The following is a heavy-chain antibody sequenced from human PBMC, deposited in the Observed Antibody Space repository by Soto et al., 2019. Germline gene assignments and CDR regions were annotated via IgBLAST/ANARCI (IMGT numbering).Heavy chain of an antibody. CDR2: IYYSGST. CDR1: GGTMSSSSYY. Sequence: SXTLSLTCTVSGGTMSSSSYYWCWIRQPPGKVLEWIGSIYYSGSTYYNPSLKSRVTISVDTSKNQFSLKLSSVTAADTAVYYCARLMDVWGQGTTVTVSS. CDR3: ARLMDV. J-gene: IGHJ6*02. V-gene: IGHV4-39*01.